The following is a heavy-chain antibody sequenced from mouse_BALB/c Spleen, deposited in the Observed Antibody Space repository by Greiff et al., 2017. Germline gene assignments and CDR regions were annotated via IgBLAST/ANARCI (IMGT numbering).Heavy chain of an antibody. V-gene: IGHV5-9-4*01. CDR3: ARDPYGIRFAY. CDR2: ISSGGSYT. D-gene: IGHD2-1*01. CDR1: GFTFSSYA. Sequence: EVKVVESGGGLVKPGGSLKLSCAASGFTFSSYAMSWVRQSPEKRLEWVAEISSGGSYTYYPDTVTGRFTISRDNAKNTLYLEMSSLRSEDTAMYYCARDPYGIRFAYWGQGTLVTVSA. J-gene: IGHJ3*01.